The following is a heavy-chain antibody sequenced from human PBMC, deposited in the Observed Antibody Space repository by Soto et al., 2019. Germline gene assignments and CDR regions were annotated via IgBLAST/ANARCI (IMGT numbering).Heavy chain of an antibody. J-gene: IGHJ4*02. V-gene: IGHV2-5*02. CDR3: AHRPPFVYLYY. CDR2: IYWDDDK. CDR1: GFSLSTSGVC. Sequence: QITLKESGPTLVKPTQNLTLTCTFSGFSLSTSGVCVGWIRQPPGKALEWLALIYWDDDKRYSPSLKSRLTIPKDTAKNQVGLTMTNMDPVDTAPYYCAHRPPFVYLYYWGQGPLLTVSS.